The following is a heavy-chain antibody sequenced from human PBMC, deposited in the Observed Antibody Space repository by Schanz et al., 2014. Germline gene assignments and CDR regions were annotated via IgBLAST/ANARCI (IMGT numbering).Heavy chain of an antibody. CDR2: ISGSGGDT. CDR1: GFTFSSYA. J-gene: IGHJ6*02. D-gene: IGHD3-3*01. Sequence: EVQLLESGGGLVQPGGSLRLSCAASGFTFSSYAMSWVRQAPGKGLEWVSAISGSGGDTYYADSVKGRFTISRDNSKNTLYLQMNSLRAEDTAVYYCARYGFRKFGVVYGLAVWGQGTTVTVS. CDR3: ARYGFRKFGVVYGLAV. V-gene: IGHV3-23*01.